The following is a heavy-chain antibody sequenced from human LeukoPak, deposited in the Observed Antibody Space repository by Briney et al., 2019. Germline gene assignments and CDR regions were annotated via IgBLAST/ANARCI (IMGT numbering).Heavy chain of an antibody. CDR1: GFTFSSYS. Sequence: GGSLRLSCAASGFTFSSYSMNWVRQAPGKGLEWVSSISSSSSYIYYADSVEGRFTISRDNAKNSLYLQMNSLRAEDTAVYYCASFRDRGYYYYYYMDVWGKGTTVTISS. V-gene: IGHV3-21*01. CDR3: ASFRDRGYYYYYYMDV. J-gene: IGHJ6*03. CDR2: ISSSSSYI. D-gene: IGHD3-10*01.